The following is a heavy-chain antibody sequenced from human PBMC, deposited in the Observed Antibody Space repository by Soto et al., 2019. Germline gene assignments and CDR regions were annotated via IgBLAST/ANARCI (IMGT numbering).Heavy chain of an antibody. J-gene: IGHJ4*02. CDR2: INHSGST. V-gene: IGHV4-34*01. D-gene: IGHD6-6*01. Sequence: SETLSLTCAGYGGSFSGYYWSWIRQPPGKGLEWIGEINHSGSTNYNPSLKSRVTISVDTSKNQFSLKLSSVTAADTAVYYCARSSSSFHRYWGQGTLVTVSS. CDR3: ARSSSSFHRY. CDR1: GGSFSGYY.